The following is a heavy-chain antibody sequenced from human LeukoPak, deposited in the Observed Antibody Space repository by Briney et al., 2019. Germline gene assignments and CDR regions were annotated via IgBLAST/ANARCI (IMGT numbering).Heavy chain of an antibody. Sequence: GGSLRLSCAVSGFPFSGYWMHWVRQAPGKGLVWVSRISSDGSITTYADSVKGRFTISRDNAKNSLYLQMNSLRAEDTAVYYCARGACGGGDCYSLDYWGQGTLVTVSS. CDR3: ARGACGGGDCYSLDY. CDR1: GFPFSGYW. CDR2: ISSDGSIT. J-gene: IGHJ4*02. D-gene: IGHD2-21*02. V-gene: IGHV3-74*01.